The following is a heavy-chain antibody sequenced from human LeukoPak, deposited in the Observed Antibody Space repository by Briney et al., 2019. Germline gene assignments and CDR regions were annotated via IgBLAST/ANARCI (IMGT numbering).Heavy chain of an antibody. CDR3: ARETPYDSSGWLGGTYYFDY. D-gene: IGHD6-19*01. J-gene: IGHJ4*02. V-gene: IGHV4-61*01. CDR1: GGSMTSSSYY. CDR2: IYYSGST. Sequence: PSETLPLTCTVSGGSMTSSSYYWGWIRQPPGKGLEWIGYIYYSGSTFYNPSLKSRVTISVDTSKNRFSLKLNSVTAADTAVYYCARETPYDSSGWLGGTYYFDYWGQGTLVTVSS.